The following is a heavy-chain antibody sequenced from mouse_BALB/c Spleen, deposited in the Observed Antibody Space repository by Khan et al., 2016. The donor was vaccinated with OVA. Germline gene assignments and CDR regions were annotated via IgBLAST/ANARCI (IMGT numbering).Heavy chain of an antibody. Sequence: EVELVESGGGLVQPGGSLKLSCEASGFTFSSYGMSWIRQTPDKRLELVATINSAADYAYSPDSVEGRFTISRDNAKNTLYLQMSSLKYEDTAMYYCARVRYFDGSYFDYWGQGTTLTVSP. CDR3: ARVRYFDGSYFDY. D-gene: IGHD1-1*01. CDR1: GFTFSSYG. V-gene: IGHV5-6-3*01. CDR2: INSAADYA. J-gene: IGHJ2*01.